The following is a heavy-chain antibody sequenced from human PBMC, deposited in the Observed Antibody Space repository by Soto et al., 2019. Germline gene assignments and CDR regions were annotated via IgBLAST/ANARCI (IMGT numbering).Heavy chain of an antibody. V-gene: IGHV3-49*04. CDR1: GFTFGDYA. D-gene: IGHD2-2*01. Sequence: GGSLRLSCTASGFTFGDYAMSWVRQAPGKGLEWVGFIRSKAYGGTTEYAASVKGRFTISRDDSKSIAYLQMNSLKTEDTAVYYCTRDNIVVVPAAIPFDYWGRGTLVTVSS. CDR3: TRDNIVVVPAAIPFDY. J-gene: IGHJ4*02. CDR2: IRSKAYGGTT.